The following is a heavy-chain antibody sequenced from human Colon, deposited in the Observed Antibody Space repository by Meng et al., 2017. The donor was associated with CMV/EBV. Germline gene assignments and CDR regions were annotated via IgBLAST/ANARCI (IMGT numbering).Heavy chain of an antibody. CDR1: AACLSGSSYC. CDR2: IHYRGNT. D-gene: IGHD3-10*01. V-gene: IGHV4-39*07. CDR3: ARLGSGYGSMNR. Sequence: HQQLQESRPGLVMPYASRSFTVSVAAACLSGSSYCWGWVRQPPSERLEWIGSIHYRGNTYYNPSLESRVTMSVDTSKNQFSLKLNSVTAADTAVYFCARLGSGYGSMNRWGQGTLVTVSS. J-gene: IGHJ5*02.